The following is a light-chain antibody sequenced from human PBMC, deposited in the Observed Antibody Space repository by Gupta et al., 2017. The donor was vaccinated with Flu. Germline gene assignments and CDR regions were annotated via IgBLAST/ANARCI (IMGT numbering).Light chain of an antibody. CDR3: QQGDSTPQT. CDR1: QSVNNF. Sequence: PSSLSASVGDRVTITCRASQSVNNFLNWYQQKPGKAPKLLIYAASTLQGGVPSRSSGSGSGTDFTLTINNLQPGDFATYYCQQGDSTPQTFGRGTTVEIK. V-gene: IGKV1-39*01. J-gene: IGKJ4*02. CDR2: AAS.